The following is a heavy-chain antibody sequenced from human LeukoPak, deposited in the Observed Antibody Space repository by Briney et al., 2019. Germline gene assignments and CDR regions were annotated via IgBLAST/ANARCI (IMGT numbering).Heavy chain of an antibody. V-gene: IGHV4-34*01. CDR1: GGSFSDYY. CDR2: INHGGTT. D-gene: IGHD6-19*01. CDR3: ARGLRLPSRSTGAVPHV. Sequence: SETLSLTCAVYGGSFSDYYLNWIRQSPGKGLEWIGEINHGGTTNYNPSLKSRVTISVDTSKNQFSLRMSSLTAADTAVYYCARGLRLPSRSTGAVPHVWGKGTTVTVSA. J-gene: IGHJ6*04.